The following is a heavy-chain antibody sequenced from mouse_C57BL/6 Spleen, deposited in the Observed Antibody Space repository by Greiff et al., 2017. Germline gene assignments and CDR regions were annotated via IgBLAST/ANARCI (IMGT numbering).Heavy chain of an antibody. CDR1: GYTFTSYW. J-gene: IGHJ4*01. V-gene: IGHV1-55*01. CDR3: ARWDGYYHYYAMDY. D-gene: IGHD2-3*01. Sequence: VQLQQPGAELVKPGASVKMSCTASGYTFTSYWITWVKQRPGQGLEWIGDIYPGSGSTNYKDKFKSKATLTVDTASSTVYMQLSSLTSEDSAVYYCARWDGYYHYYAMDYWGQGTSVTVSS. CDR2: IYPGSGST.